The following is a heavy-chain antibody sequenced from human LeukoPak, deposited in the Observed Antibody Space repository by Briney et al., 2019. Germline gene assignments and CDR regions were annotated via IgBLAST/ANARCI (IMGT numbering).Heavy chain of an antibody. CDR3: ARNGIAAAGTNYYYYYYMDV. V-gene: IGHV1-69*05. CDR2: IIPIFGTA. D-gene: IGHD6-13*01. Sequence: ASVKVSCKASGGTFSSYAISWVRQAPGQGLEWMGGIIPIFGTANYAQKFQGRVTITTDESTSTAYMELSSLRSEDTAVYYCARNGIAAAGTNYYYYYYMDVWGKWTTVTVSS. J-gene: IGHJ6*03. CDR1: GGTFSSYA.